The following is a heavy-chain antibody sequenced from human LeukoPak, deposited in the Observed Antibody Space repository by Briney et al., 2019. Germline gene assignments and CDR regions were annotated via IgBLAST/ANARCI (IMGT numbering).Heavy chain of an antibody. V-gene: IGHV3-23*01. Sequence: GGSLRLSCEASEFTFSSYAMGWVRQAPGKGLECVSGIRGSGVGTYYADSVKGRFTISRDNSNNTLFLQMNSLRAEDTAVYYCAKDLFYDSSGFNFDSWGQGTLVTVSS. D-gene: IGHD3-22*01. J-gene: IGHJ4*02. CDR3: AKDLFYDSSGFNFDS. CDR2: IRGSGVGT. CDR1: EFTFSSYA.